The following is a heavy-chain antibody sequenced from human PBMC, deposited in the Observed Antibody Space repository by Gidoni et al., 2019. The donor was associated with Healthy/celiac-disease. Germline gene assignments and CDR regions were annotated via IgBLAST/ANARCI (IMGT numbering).Heavy chain of an antibody. V-gene: IGHV3-73*02. D-gene: IGHD5-18*01. J-gene: IGHJ5*02. Sequence: EVQLVESGGGLVQPGGSLKLSCSASWFTFRGSAMHWVRQASGKGLEWVGRIRSKANSYATAYAASVKGRFTISRDDSKNTAYLQMNSLKTEDTAVYYCTSLNTAMGLFDPWGQGTLVTVSS. CDR3: TSLNTAMGLFDP. CDR2: IRSKANSYAT. CDR1: WFTFRGSA.